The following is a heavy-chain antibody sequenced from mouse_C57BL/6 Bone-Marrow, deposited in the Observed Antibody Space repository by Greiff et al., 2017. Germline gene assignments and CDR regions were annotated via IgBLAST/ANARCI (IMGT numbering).Heavy chain of an antibody. J-gene: IGHJ3*01. V-gene: IGHV1-63*01. Sequence: VQLKESGAELVRPGTSVKMSCKASGYTFTNYWIGWAKQRPGHGLEWIGDIYPGGGYTNYNEKFKGKATLTADKSSSTAYMQFSSLTSEDSAIYYCARSIYDGYYVAWFAYWGQGTLVTVSA. CDR2: IYPGGGYT. D-gene: IGHD2-3*01. CDR1: GYTFTNYW. CDR3: ARSIYDGYYVAWFAY.